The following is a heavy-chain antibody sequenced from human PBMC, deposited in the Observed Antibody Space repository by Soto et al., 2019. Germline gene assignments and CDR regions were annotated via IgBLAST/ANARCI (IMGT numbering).Heavy chain of an antibody. D-gene: IGHD1-26*01. J-gene: IGHJ3*02. V-gene: IGHV1-8*01. CDR2: MNPNSGNT. CDR1: GYTFTSYD. CDR3: ATDRWEDAFDI. Sequence: QEQLVQSGAEVKKPGASVKVSCKASGYTFTSYDITWVRQATGQGLEWMGWMNPNSGNTGYAQKFQGRVTMTRNTSIGTAYMEMSRLRSEDTAVYYCATDRWEDAFDIWGQGTMVTVSS.